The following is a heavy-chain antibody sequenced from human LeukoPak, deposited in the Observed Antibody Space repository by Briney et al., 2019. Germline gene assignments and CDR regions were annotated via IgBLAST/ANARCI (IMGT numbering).Heavy chain of an antibody. V-gene: IGHV4-31*03. Sequence: SETLSLTCTVSGGSISSGGYYWSWIRQHPGQGLEWIGYIYYSGSTYYNPSLKSRVTRSVDTSKNQFSLKVSSVTAAETAVYYCASGVVAASDYYYYYGMDVWGQGTTVTVS. CDR3: ASGVVAASDYYYYYGMDV. J-gene: IGHJ6*02. D-gene: IGHD2-15*01. CDR1: GGSISSGGYY. CDR2: IYYSGST.